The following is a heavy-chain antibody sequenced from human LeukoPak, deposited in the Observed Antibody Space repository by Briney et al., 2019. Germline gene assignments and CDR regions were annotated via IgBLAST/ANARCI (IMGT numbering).Heavy chain of an antibody. CDR1: GFTFGSHG. Sequence: QTGGSLRLSCAASGFTFGSHGMHWVRQAPGKGLEWVAFIQYDASIMLYADSVKGRFTVSRDNSKNTLYLQMNSLRAEDTAVYYCARIQRGTSDYWGQGTLVTVSS. CDR3: ARIQRGTSDY. J-gene: IGHJ4*02. V-gene: IGHV3-30*02. D-gene: IGHD3-16*01. CDR2: IQYDASIM.